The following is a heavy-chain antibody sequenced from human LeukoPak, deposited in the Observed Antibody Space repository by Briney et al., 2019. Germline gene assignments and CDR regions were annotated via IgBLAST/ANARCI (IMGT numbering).Heavy chain of an antibody. V-gene: IGHV1-69*13. CDR1: GYTFINYY. Sequence: SVKVSCKASGYTFINYYMHWVRQAPGQGLEWMGGIIPIFGTANYAQKFQGRVTITADESTSTAYMELSSLRSEDTAVYYCATTPHQTDYYYDSSGYYLYFDYWGQGTLVTVSS. D-gene: IGHD3-22*01. CDR2: IIPIFGTA. CDR3: ATTPHQTDYYYDSSGYYLYFDY. J-gene: IGHJ4*02.